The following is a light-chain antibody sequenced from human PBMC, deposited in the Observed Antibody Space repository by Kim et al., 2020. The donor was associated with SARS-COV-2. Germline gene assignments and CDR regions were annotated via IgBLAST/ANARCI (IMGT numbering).Light chain of an antibody. Sequence: ASVGDRFTITCRASQGISMSLAWFQQKPGKAPKSLIYGASNLQSGVPSRFSGSGSGTEFTVTISSLQPEDFATYYCQQSYALPFTFGGGTKVDIK. CDR1: QGISMS. CDR2: GAS. J-gene: IGKJ4*01. V-gene: IGKV1-16*01. CDR3: QQSYALPFT.